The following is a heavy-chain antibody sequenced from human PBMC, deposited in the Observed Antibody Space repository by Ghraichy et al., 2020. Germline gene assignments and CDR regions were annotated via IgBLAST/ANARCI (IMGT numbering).Heavy chain of an antibody. CDR3: ATARGGGVFGVVINLRWFDP. Sequence: SETLSLTCAVYGGSFSGYYWSWIRQPPGKGLEWIGEINHSGSTNYNPSLKSRVTISVDTSKNQFSLKLSSVTAADTAVYYCATARGGGVFGVVINLRWFDPWGQGTLVTVSS. CDR1: GGSFSGYY. D-gene: IGHD3-3*01. CDR2: INHSGST. J-gene: IGHJ5*02. V-gene: IGHV4-34*01.